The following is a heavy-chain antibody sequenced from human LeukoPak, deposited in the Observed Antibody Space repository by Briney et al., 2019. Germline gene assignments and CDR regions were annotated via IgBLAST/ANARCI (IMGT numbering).Heavy chain of an antibody. CDR1: GYTFTSYD. V-gene: IGHV1-8*01. D-gene: IGHD2-15*01. J-gene: IGHJ2*01. CDR2: MNPNSGNT. CDR3: ARRKGTASDYCSGGSCYSWWYFDL. Sequence: ASVKVSCKASGYTFTSYDINWVRQATGQGLEWMGWMNPNSGNTGYAQKFQGRVTMTRNTSISTAYMELSSLRSEDTAVYYCARRKGTASDYCSGGSCYSWWYFDLWGRGTLVTVPS.